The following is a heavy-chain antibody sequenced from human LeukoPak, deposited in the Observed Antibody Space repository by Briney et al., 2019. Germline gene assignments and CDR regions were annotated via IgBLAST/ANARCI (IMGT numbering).Heavy chain of an antibody. V-gene: IGHV1-3*01. D-gene: IGHD5-12*01. CDR1: GYTFTSYA. CDR2: INAGNGNT. Sequence: ASVKVSCKASGYTFTSYAMHWVRQAPGQRLEWMGWINAGNGNTKYSQKFQGRVTITRDTSASTAYMELSSLRSEDPAVYYCARGSYGYSGYDWSFDYWGQGTLVTVSS. CDR3: ARGSYGYSGYDWSFDY. J-gene: IGHJ4*02.